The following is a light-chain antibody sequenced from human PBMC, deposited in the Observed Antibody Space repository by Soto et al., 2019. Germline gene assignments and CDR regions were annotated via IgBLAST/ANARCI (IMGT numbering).Light chain of an antibody. CDR1: SSDVDGYDY. CDR3: SSYTGSSTFV. Sequence: QSALTRPASVSGSPGQSITISCTGTSSDVDGYDYVSWYQQLPGKAPKLLIYDVNNRPSGVSHRFSGSKSGNTASPTISGLQAEDEADYYCSSYTGSSTFVFGTGTKVTV. CDR2: DVN. J-gene: IGLJ1*01. V-gene: IGLV2-14*01.